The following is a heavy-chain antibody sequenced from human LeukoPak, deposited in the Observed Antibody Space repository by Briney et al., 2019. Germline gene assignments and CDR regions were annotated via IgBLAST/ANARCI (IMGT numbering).Heavy chain of an antibody. Sequence: GGSLRLSCEASGFTFSNYAMSWVRQAPGKGLEWVSSISGSGSSTYYADSVKGRFTISRDNSKNTLYLQMNSLRAEDTAVYYCARSPQYDFWSGYYFDYWGQGTLVTVSS. CDR3: ARSPQYDFWSGYYFDY. V-gene: IGHV3-23*01. J-gene: IGHJ4*02. CDR2: ISGSGSST. D-gene: IGHD3-3*01. CDR1: GFTFSNYA.